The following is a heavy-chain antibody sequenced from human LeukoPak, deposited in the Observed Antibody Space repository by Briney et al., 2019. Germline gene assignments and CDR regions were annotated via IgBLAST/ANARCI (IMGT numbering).Heavy chain of an antibody. CDR3: ARQAVHYYGLGSYYNEYYFYC. CDR2: IYYSGST. Sequence: SETLSLTCTVSGGSISSYYWSWVRQPPGKGLEWFGYIYYSGSTNYNPSLKSRVTISVDTSKNQFPLKLSSVTAADPAVYYCARQAVHYYGLGSYYNEYYFYCWGQGTLVTVSS. J-gene: IGHJ4*02. D-gene: IGHD3-10*01. CDR1: GGSISSYY. V-gene: IGHV4-59*08.